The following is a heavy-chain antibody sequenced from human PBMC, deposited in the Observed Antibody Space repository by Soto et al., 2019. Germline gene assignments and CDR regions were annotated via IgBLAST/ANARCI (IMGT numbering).Heavy chain of an antibody. Sequence: GGYLGLCCADSRFAFSYYAMSWVRLASGKGLESPSSFSVSCGSTYYADSVNGRFTISRDNSKNTLYLQMISLRAEDTSIYYCAKGDLGYCSSTSCPRNRFDYWGQGILVTVSS. J-gene: IGHJ4*02. CDR2: FSVSCGST. CDR3: AKGDLGYCSSTSCPRNRFDY. V-gene: IGHV3-23*01. D-gene: IGHD2-2*01. CDR1: RFAFSYYA.